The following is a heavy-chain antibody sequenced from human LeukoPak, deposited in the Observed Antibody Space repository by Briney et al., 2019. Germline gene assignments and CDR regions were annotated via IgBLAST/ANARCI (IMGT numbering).Heavy chain of an antibody. CDR3: ARHEGGDIVVVSGFEY. CDR2: IYPGDSDT. V-gene: IGHV5-51*01. J-gene: IGHJ4*02. CDR1: GYSFTAYW. D-gene: IGHD2-2*01. Sequence: GESPKISCKGSGYSFTAYWIGWVRQMPGKGLEWMGIIYPGDSDTRYSPSFQGQVTISADKSISTAYLQWNSLKASDTAMYYCARHEGGDIVVVSGFEYWGQGTLVTVSS.